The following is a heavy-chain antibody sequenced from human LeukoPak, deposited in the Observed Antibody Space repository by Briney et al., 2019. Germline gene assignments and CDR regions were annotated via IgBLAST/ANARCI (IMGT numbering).Heavy chain of an antibody. CDR2: IYHSGST. CDR3: ASGVMYDILTGYYQGY. J-gene: IGHJ4*02. Sequence: SETLSLTCAVSGGSISSSNWWSWVRQPPGKGPEWIGEIYHSGSTNYNPSLKSRVTISVDKSKNQFSLKLSSVTAADTAVYYCASGVMYDILTGYYQGYWGQGTLVTVSS. D-gene: IGHD3-9*01. CDR1: GGSISSSNW. V-gene: IGHV4-4*02.